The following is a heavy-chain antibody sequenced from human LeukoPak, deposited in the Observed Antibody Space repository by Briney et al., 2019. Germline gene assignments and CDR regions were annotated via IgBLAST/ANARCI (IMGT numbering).Heavy chain of an antibody. D-gene: IGHD1-20*01. V-gene: IGHV3-7*01. CDR2: IKPDGSEK. J-gene: IGHJ4*02. Sequence: GGSLRLSCAASGFNFSNYWMSWVRQAPGKGREWVANIKPDGSEKHYVDSVKGRFTISRDNAKNSLYLQMNSLRAEDTAIFYCANNWNLDYWGQGALVTVSP. CDR3: ANNWNLDY. CDR1: GFNFSNYW.